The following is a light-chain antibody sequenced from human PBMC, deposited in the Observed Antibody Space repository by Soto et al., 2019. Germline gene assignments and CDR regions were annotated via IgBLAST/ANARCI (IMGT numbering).Light chain of an antibody. J-gene: IGKJ4*01. CDR3: QQQKNWPPLT. V-gene: IGKV3-11*01. CDR2: DAS. CDR1: QSVSSY. Sequence: EIVLPQSPATLSLSPGERATLSCRASQSVSSYLAWYQQKPGQAPRLLIYDASNWATGIPARFSCSGSGTDFTFTITSIDLEAVEVSYCQQQKNWPPLTFGGGTKVEIK.